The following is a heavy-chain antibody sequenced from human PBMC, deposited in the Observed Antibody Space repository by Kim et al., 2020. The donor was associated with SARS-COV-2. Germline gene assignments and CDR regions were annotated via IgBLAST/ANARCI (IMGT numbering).Heavy chain of an antibody. D-gene: IGHD2-8*01. CDR1: GYTFTGYY. CDR3: ARGDAGVSDH. CDR2: INPISGGT. V-gene: IGHV1-2*02. J-gene: IGHJ4*02. Sequence: ASVKVSCKASGYTFTGYYIHWVRQAPGQGLEWMGWINPISGGTNYAQKFQGRVTMTSDTSITTANMELNRLTSDDTAVYFCARGDAGVSDHWGQGTLVTV.